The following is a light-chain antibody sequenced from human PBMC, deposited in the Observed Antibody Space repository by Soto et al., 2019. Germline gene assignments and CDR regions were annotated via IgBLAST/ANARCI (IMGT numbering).Light chain of an antibody. J-gene: IGKJ1*01. CDR3: QQYGSSPTWT. CDR1: QRVSSSY. CDR2: GAS. V-gene: IGKV3-20*01. Sequence: EIVLTQSPGTLSLSPGERATLSCRASQRVSSSYLAWYQQKPGQAPRLLIYGASSRATGIPDRFSGSGSGTDFTLTISRLEPVDFAVYYCQQYGSSPTWTFGQGTKVEIK.